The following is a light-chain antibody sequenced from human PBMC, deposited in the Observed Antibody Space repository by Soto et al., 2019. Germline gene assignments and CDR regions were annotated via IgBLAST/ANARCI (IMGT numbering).Light chain of an antibody. CDR1: QSVDTS. V-gene: IGKV1-39*01. CDR3: QQSDNTRWT. Sequence: DIQMTQSPSSLSASVGDRVTVTCRASQSVDTSLNWYQQKPGKVPKLLIYAASRLESGVPSRFSGSGSGTYFALTINRLQPEDFATYFCQQSDNTRWTFGQGTKVEVK. CDR2: AAS. J-gene: IGKJ1*01.